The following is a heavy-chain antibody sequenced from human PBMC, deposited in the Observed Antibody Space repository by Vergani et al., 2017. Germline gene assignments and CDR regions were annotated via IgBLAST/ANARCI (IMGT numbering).Heavy chain of an antibody. CDR2: INPSGGST. Sequence: QVQLVQSGAEVKKPGASVKFTCKASGYTFTSYYMHWVRQAPGQGLEWMGIINPSGGSTSYAQKFQGRVTMTRDTSTSTVYMELSSLRSEDTAVYYCARGVETMIVVVWSAFDIWGQGTMVTVSS. J-gene: IGHJ3*02. D-gene: IGHD3-22*01. CDR3: ARGVETMIVVVWSAFDI. V-gene: IGHV1-46*01. CDR1: GYTFTSYY.